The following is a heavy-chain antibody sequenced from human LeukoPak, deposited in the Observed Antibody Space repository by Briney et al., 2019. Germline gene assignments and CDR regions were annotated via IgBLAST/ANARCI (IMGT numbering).Heavy chain of an antibody. Sequence: SETLSLTCTVSGYSISSGYYWGWIRPPPGKGLEWLGSIYHGGDTYCNPSLKSRVTISLDTPNNQFSLKLSSVTAADTAVYYCARSRYYYETSGYRDAFDIWGQGTMVTVSS. CDR3: ARSRYYYETSGYRDAFDI. J-gene: IGHJ3*02. V-gene: IGHV4-38-2*02. CDR2: IYHGGDT. CDR1: GYSISSGYY. D-gene: IGHD3-22*01.